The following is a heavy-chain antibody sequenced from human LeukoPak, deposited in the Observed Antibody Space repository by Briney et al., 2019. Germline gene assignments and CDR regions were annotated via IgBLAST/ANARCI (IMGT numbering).Heavy chain of an antibody. J-gene: IGHJ4*02. Sequence: PSETLSLTCAVYGGSFSGYYWSWIRQPPGKGLEWIGEINHSGSTNYNPSLKSRVTISVDTSKNQFSLKLSSVTAADTAVYYCARSRVTSSGYYPLWGQGTLVTVSS. CDR3: ARSRVTSSGYYPL. CDR2: INHSGST. V-gene: IGHV4-34*01. D-gene: IGHD3-22*01. CDR1: GGSFSGYY.